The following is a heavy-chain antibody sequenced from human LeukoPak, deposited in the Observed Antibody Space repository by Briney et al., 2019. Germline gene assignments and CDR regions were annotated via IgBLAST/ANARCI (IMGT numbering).Heavy chain of an antibody. D-gene: IGHD5-12*01. CDR3: TTDSHSGYERLSADY. Sequence: GGSLRLSCAASGFTFSSYAMHWVRQAPGKGLEWVGRIKSKTDGGTTDYAAPVKGRFTISRDDSKNTLYLQMNSLKTEDTAVYYRTTDSHSGYERLSADYWGQGTLVTVSS. V-gene: IGHV3-15*01. CDR2: IKSKTDGGTT. J-gene: IGHJ4*02. CDR1: GFTFSSYA.